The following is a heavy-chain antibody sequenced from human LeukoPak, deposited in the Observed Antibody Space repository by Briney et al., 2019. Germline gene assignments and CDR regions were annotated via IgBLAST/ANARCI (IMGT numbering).Heavy chain of an antibody. V-gene: IGHV3-74*01. CDR2: INRDGSNT. D-gene: IGHD2-8*01. J-gene: IGHJ6*02. CDR1: GFTFSSYW. Sequence: GSLRLSCAASGFTFSSYWMHWVRQAPGKGLVWVSRINRDGSNTNYADSVKGRFTISRDSAKNTLYLQMNSLRAEDTAVYYCATKASAQYYYYYYGMDVWGQGTTVTVSS. CDR3: ATKASAQYYYYYYGMDV.